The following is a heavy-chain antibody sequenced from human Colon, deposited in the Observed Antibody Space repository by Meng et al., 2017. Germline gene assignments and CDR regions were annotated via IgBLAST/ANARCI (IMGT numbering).Heavy chain of an antibody. CDR1: GGSISSGSYY. J-gene: IGHJ4*02. CDR2: IYTSGST. CDR3: ARTPGYGDYGGLDFFDY. D-gene: IGHD4-17*01. Sequence: SETLSLTCTVSGGSISSGSYYWSWIRQPAGKGLEWIGRIYTSGSTNYNPSLKSRVTISVDTSKNQFSLELSSVTAADTAVYYCARTPGYGDYGGLDFFDYWGQGTLVTVSS. V-gene: IGHV4-61*02.